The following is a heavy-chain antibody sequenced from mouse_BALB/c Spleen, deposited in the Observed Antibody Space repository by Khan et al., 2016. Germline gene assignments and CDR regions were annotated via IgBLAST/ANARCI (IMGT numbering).Heavy chain of an antibody. J-gene: IGHJ1*01. D-gene: IGHD1-1*01. CDR2: ISYSGST. CDR3: ARGRYYGSRGYFDV. CDR1: GYSITSDYA. V-gene: IGHV3-2*02. Sequence: EVQLVESGPGLVKPSQSLSLTCTVTGYSITSDYAWNWIRLFPGNKLEWMGYISYSGSTSYNPSLKSRISITRDTSKNQFFLQLNSVTTEDTATYYCARGRYYGSRGYFDVWGAGTTVTVSS.